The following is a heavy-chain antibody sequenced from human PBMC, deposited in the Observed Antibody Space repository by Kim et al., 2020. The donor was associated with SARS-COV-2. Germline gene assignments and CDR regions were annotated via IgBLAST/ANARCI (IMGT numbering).Heavy chain of an antibody. CDR2: ITRNGEK. Sequence: GGSLRLSCAASGLTFSTFSMSWVRQASGRGLEWVSSITRNGEKHEADSVRCSFTVSRDNFKNTLYMELKHLRHEDTDTYDGANLTKSDTKVTGRDVWG. CDR1: GLTFSTFS. D-gene: IGHD2-21*02. J-gene: IGHJ3*01. V-gene: IGHV3-23*01. CDR3: ANLTKSDTKVTGRDV.